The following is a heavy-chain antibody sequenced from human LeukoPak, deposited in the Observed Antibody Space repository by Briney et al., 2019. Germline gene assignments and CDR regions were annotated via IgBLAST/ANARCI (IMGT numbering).Heavy chain of an antibody. V-gene: IGHV1-2*06. CDR1: EYTFTDYY. CDR2: INPYSGGT. D-gene: IGHD1-1*01. Sequence: GASVNVSCKASEYTFTDYYIHWVRQAPGQGLEWMGRINPYSGGTNYAQKFQGRVTMTRDTSISTAYMELSRLRSDDTAVYYCASGYNWNDEAFDYWGQGTLVTVSS. J-gene: IGHJ4*02. CDR3: ASGYNWNDEAFDY.